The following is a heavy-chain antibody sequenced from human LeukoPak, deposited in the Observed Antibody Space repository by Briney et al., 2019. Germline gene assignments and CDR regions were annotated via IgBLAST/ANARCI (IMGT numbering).Heavy chain of an antibody. V-gene: IGHV3-23*01. D-gene: IGHD6-13*01. CDR3: AKEGYASSWCRFDY. CDR1: GFTFSSYA. J-gene: IGHJ4*02. CDR2: ISGSGSST. Sequence: GGSLRLSCAASGFTFSSYAMSWVRQAPGKGLEWVSGISGSGSSTYYADSVKGRFNISRGNSKNMVYLQMNRLRADDTAVYHCAKEGYASSWCRFDYWGQGTLVTVSS.